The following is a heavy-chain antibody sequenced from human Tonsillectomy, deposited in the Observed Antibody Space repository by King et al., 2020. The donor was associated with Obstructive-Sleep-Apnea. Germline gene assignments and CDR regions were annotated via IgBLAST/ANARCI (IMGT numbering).Heavy chain of an antibody. CDR2: ISGSGGST. J-gene: IGHJ3*02. V-gene: IGHV3-23*04. Sequence: VQLVESGGGLVQPGGSLRLSCAASGFTISSYAMSWVRQAPGKGLEWVSGISGSGGSTYYADSVKGRFTISRDNSKNTLYLQMNSLRAEDTAVYYCAKPPLYYYDSSGYFDAFDIWGQGTMVTVSS. D-gene: IGHD3-22*01. CDR1: GFTISSYA. CDR3: AKPPLYYYDSSGYFDAFDI.